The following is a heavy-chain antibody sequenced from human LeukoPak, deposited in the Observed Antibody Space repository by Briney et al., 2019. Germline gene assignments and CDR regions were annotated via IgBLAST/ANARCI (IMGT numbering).Heavy chain of an antibody. CDR2: ISSSGDSI. J-gene: IGHJ4*02. Sequence: GGSLRLSCAASGFTISGYYMSWIRQAPGKGLEWVSYISSSGDSIYYADSVKGRFTISRDNAKKSLYLQMDSLRAEDTAVYYCATHGYSELRYFDWSTNEWGQGTLVTVSS. CDR1: GFTISGYY. CDR3: ATHGYSELRYFDWSTNE. V-gene: IGHV3-11*04. D-gene: IGHD3-9*01.